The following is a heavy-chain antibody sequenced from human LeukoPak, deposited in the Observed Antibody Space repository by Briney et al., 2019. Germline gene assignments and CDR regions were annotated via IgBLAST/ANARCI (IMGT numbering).Heavy chain of an antibody. Sequence: SETLSLTCTVSGGSISDYYWSWIRQPAGKGLEWIGRIYSSGSYNYNPSLRGRVTMSVDTSKNQFSLKLSSVTAADTAVYYCARKALPGNWFDPWGQGALVTVSS. V-gene: IGHV4-4*07. J-gene: IGHJ5*02. CDR3: ARKALPGNWFDP. CDR2: IYSSGSY. CDR1: GGSISDYY.